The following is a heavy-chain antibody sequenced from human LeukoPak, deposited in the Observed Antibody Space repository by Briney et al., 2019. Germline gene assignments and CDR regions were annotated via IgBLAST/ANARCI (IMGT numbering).Heavy chain of an antibody. Sequence: TGGGLRLSCAAAGFTLSSYGLHWGRQAPGKGVGWGGFIRHDGSKKFYADSVKGRFTISRDNSQNTLYLQVDSLRVDDTAVYYCAKDSPPTSEWLPDYWGQGTLVTISS. CDR2: IRHDGSKK. CDR3: AKDSPPTSEWLPDY. D-gene: IGHD5-12*01. CDR1: GFTLSSYG. V-gene: IGHV3-30*02. J-gene: IGHJ4*02.